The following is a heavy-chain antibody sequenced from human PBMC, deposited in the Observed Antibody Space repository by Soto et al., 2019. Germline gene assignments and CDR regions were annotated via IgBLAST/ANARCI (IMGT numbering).Heavy chain of an antibody. CDR3: ATSQGSSTSLEIYYYYYYGMDV. CDR1: GGTFSSYA. D-gene: IGHD2-2*01. V-gene: IGHV1-69*01. CDR2: IIPIPGTA. Sequence: QVQLVQSGAEVKKPGSSVKVSCKASGGTFSSYAISWVRQAPGQGLEWMGGIIPIPGTANYAQKFQGRVTITAVESTSTAYMELSSLRSEYTAFYYCATSQGSSTSLEIYYYYYYGMDVWGQGTRVTVSS. J-gene: IGHJ6*02.